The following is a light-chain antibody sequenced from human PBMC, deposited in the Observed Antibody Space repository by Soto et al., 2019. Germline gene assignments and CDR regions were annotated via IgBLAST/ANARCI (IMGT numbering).Light chain of an antibody. V-gene: IGKV3-20*01. CDR2: GAS. Sequence: EIVLTQSPGTLSLSPGGRATLSCRASRSVSSSFLAWYQQKPGQPHRLLIYGASSRATGIPDRFSGSGSGTDFTLTISRREPEDFAVYYCQQYGSSPPLTFGGGTKVEIK. CDR3: QQYGSSPPLT. CDR1: RSVSSSF. J-gene: IGKJ4*01.